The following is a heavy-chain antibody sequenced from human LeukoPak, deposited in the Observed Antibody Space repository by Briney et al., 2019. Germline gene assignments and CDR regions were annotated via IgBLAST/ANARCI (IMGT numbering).Heavy chain of an antibody. J-gene: IGHJ6*02. CDR3: TTLHYYGMVV. CDR2: ITNDGSST. CDR1: GLTFSSHW. D-gene: IGHD1-1*01. V-gene: IGHV3-74*01. Sequence: SGGSLRLSCAASGLTFSSHWMHWVRQAPGKGLVWVSRITNDGSSTTYADSVKGRFTISRDNAKNILYLQVNSLRAEDTAVYYCTTLHYYGMVVWGPGTTVTVS.